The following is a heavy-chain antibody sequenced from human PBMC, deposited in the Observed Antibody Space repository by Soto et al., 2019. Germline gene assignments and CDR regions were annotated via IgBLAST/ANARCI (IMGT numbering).Heavy chain of an antibody. CDR3: SRNIVQHYDGSGYIS. V-gene: IGHV3-53*02. CDR2: VFSVTAT. CDR1: GFSVSDNY. D-gene: IGHD3-22*01. J-gene: IGHJ4*02. Sequence: EAQLVETGGGMIEPGGSLRLSCAASGFSVSDNYISWVRQAPGKGLEWVSVVFSVTATYYADSVKGRFTMSRDPSKNTLYPQMNSLRAEDTAMYSCSRNIVQHYDGSGYISWGQGTLVTVSS.